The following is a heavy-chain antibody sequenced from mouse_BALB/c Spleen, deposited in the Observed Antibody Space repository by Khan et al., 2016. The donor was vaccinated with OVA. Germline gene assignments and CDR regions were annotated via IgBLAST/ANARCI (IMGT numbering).Heavy chain of an antibody. V-gene: IGHV1-77*01. Sequence: VQLQESGAELARPGASVKLSCKATGYSFTDYYINWVKQRTGQGLEWIGEISPGSGDTYYNEKFKGKATLTADKSSSTAYMQLSSLTSEASAVSICARRNYFGYTFAYWGQGTLVTVSA. D-gene: IGHD1-2*01. CDR1: GYSFTDYY. J-gene: IGHJ3*01. CDR2: ISPGSGDT. CDR3: ARRNYFGYTFAY.